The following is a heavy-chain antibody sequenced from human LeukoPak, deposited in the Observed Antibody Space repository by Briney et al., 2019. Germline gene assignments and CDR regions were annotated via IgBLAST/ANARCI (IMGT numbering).Heavy chain of an antibody. CDR3: ARDIGSRV. CDR2: IYYSGST. Sequence: KPSETLSLTCTVSGGSISSYYWSWIRQPPGKGLEWIGYIYYSGSTNYNPSLKSRVTISVDTSKNQFSLKLNSVTAADTAVFYCARDIGSRVWGKGTTVIVSS. D-gene: IGHD1-26*01. J-gene: IGHJ6*04. CDR1: GGSISSYY. V-gene: IGHV4-59*12.